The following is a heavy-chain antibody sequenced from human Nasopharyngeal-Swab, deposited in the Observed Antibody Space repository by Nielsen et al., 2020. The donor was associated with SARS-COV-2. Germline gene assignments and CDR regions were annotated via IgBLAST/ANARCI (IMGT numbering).Heavy chain of an antibody. J-gene: IGHJ5*02. V-gene: IGHV4-34*01. D-gene: IGHD6-13*01. CDR1: GGSFSGYY. CDR3: ARAPGYSSSWRPNWFDP. CDR2: INHSGST. Sequence: SETLSLTCAVYGGSFSGYYWSWIRKPPGKGLEWIGEINHSGSTNYNPSLKSRVTISVDTSKNQFSLKLSSVTAADTAVYYCARAPGYSSSWRPNWFDPWGQGTLVTVSS.